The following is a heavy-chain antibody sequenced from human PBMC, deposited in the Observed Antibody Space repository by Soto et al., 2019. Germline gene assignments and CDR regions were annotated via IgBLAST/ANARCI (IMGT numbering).Heavy chain of an antibody. CDR1: GFTFSDYY. J-gene: IGHJ3*02. D-gene: IGHD6-6*01. Sequence: VGSLRLSCAASGFTFSDYYMSWIRQAPGKGLEWVSYISSSGSTIYYADSVKGRFTISRDNAKNSLYLQMNSLRAEDTAVYYCARVGVLAARHAFDIWGQGTMVTVSS. V-gene: IGHV3-11*01. CDR2: ISSSGSTI. CDR3: ARVGVLAARHAFDI.